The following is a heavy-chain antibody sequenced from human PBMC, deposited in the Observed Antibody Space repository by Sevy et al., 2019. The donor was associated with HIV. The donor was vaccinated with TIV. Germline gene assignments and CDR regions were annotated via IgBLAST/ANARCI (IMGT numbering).Heavy chain of an antibody. D-gene: IGHD2-15*01. CDR3: ARGKGYCSGGSCYDYYYYGMNV. Sequence: GESLKISCAASGFTFSSYSMNWVRQAPGKGLEWVSYISSSSSTIYYADSVKGRFTISRDNAKNSLYLQMNSLRDEDTAVYYCARGKGYCSGGSCYDYYYYGMNVWGRGTTVTVSS. CDR1: GFTFSSYS. J-gene: IGHJ6*02. V-gene: IGHV3-48*02. CDR2: ISSSSSTI.